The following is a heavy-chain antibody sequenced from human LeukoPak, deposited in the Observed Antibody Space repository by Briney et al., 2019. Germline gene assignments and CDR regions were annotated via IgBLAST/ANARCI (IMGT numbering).Heavy chain of an antibody. J-gene: IGHJ5*02. Sequence: SETLSLTCTVSGGSISSYYWSWIRQPPGNGLEWIGYIYYSGSTNYNPSLKSRVTISVDTSKNQFSLKLSSVTAADTAVYYCARVPNHYGDYVYNWFDPWGQGTLVTVSS. CDR1: GGSISSYY. CDR2: IYYSGST. CDR3: ARVPNHYGDYVYNWFDP. D-gene: IGHD4-17*01. V-gene: IGHV4-59*01.